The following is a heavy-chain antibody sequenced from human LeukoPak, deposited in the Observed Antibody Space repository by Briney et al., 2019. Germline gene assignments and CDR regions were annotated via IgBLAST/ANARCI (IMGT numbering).Heavy chain of an antibody. CDR3: AKVGSVAEYYYDSSGSRGDAFDI. CDR1: GFTFSSYG. V-gene: IGHV3-30*02. Sequence: GGSLRLSCAASGFTFSSYGMHWVRQAPGKGLEWVAIIWYDGSNKYYADSVKGRFTISRDNAKNSLYLQMNSLRAEDTALYYCAKVGSVAEYYYDSSGSRGDAFDIWGQGTMVTVSS. D-gene: IGHD3-22*01. J-gene: IGHJ3*02. CDR2: IWYDGSNK.